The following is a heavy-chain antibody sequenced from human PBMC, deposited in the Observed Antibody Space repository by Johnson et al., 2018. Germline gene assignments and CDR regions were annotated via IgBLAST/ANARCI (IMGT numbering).Heavy chain of an antibody. V-gene: IGHV5-51*01. CDR3: ARGQTSNDFWSGYYISYYGMDV. D-gene: IGHD3-3*01. CDR1: GYSFTSYW. Sequence: VQLVESGAEVKKPGESLKISCKGSGYSFTSYWIGWVRQMPGKGLEWMGIISPGDSDTRYSPSFHGQVTIPADKSTSTAYLQWTRLKAPDTPMYYCARGQTSNDFWSGYYISYYGMDVWGQGTTVTVSS. CDR2: ISPGDSDT. J-gene: IGHJ6*02.